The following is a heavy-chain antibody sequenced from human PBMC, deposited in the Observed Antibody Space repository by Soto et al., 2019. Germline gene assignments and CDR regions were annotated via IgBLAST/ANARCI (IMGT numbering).Heavy chain of an antibody. CDR2: ISSNGGST. V-gene: IGHV3-64D*08. J-gene: IGHJ3*02. CDR1: GFTFSSYA. CDR3: VKDPHRRWLRLGAFDI. Sequence: GGSLRLSCSASGFTFSSYAMHWVRQAPGKGLEYVSAISSNGGSTYYADSVKGRFTISRDNSKNTLYLQMSSLRAEDTAVHYCVKDPHRRWLRLGAFDIWGQGTMVTVSS. D-gene: IGHD5-12*01.